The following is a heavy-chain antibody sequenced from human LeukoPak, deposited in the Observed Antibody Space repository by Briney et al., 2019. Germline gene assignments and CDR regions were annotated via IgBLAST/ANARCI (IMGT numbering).Heavy chain of an antibody. CDR3: TRDTGTTGEVKFDP. CDR1: GGSISCYY. D-gene: IGHD4-17*01. Sequence: SETLSLTCTVSGGSISCYYWSWIRQPAGKGLEWIGRIYTSGSTTYNPSLKSRVTMSVDTSKSQFSLNLMSVTAADTAVYYCTRDTGTTGEVKFDPWGQGTLVTVSS. V-gene: IGHV4-4*07. J-gene: IGHJ5*02. CDR2: IYTSGST.